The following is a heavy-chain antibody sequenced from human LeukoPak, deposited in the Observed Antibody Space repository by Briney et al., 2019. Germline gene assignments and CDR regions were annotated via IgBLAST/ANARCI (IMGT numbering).Heavy chain of an antibody. D-gene: IGHD3-10*01. CDR2: IYDSGST. V-gene: IGHV4-39*01. CDR1: GGSISSSNW. CDR3: ARHYGP. Sequence: SETLSLTCAVSGGSISSSNWWSWVRQPPGKGLEWIGSIYDSGSTYYNPSLKSRVTISVDTSKNQFSLKLNSVTAADTAVYYCARHYGPWGQGTLVTVSS. J-gene: IGHJ5*02.